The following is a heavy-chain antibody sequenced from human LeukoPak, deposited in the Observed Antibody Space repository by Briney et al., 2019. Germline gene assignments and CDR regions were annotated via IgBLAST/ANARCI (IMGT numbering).Heavy chain of an antibody. CDR1: GFTFSSYW. CDR3: ARDPYCSGGSCYLDY. Sequence: QPRGTLRLSCAASGFTFSSYWMSWVRQAPGKGLEWVANIKQDGSEKYYVDSVKGRLTISRDNAKNSLYLRMNSLRAEDTAVYYCARDPYCSGGSCYLDYWGQGTLVTVSS. D-gene: IGHD2-15*01. V-gene: IGHV3-7*01. J-gene: IGHJ4*02. CDR2: IKQDGSEK.